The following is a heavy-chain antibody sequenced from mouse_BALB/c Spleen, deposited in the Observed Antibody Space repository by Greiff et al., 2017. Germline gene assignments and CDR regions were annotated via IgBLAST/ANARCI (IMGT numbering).Heavy chain of an antibody. V-gene: IGHV1-7*01. CDR3: ARGYAMDD. CDR1: GYTFTSYW. CDR2: INPSTGYT. Sequence: QVQLQQSGAELAKPGASVKMSCKASGYTFTSYWMHWVKQRPGQGLEWIGYINPSTGYTEYNQKFKDKATLTADKSSSTAYMQLSSLTSEDSAVYYCARGYAMDDWGQGTSVTVSS. J-gene: IGHJ4*01.